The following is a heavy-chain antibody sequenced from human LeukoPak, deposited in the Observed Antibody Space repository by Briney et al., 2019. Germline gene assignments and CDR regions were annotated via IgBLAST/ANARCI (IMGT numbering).Heavy chain of an antibody. J-gene: IGHJ6*03. V-gene: IGHV1-8*03. D-gene: IGHD3-3*01. Sequence: ASVKVSCKASGYTFTSYDINWVRQATGQGLEWMGWMNPNSGNTGYAQKFQGRVTITRNTSINTAYMELSSLRSEDTAVYYCARGDREKRFLEWFSFYYYMDVWGKGTTVTVSS. CDR3: ARGDREKRFLEWFSFYYYMDV. CDR2: MNPNSGNT. CDR1: GYTFTSYD.